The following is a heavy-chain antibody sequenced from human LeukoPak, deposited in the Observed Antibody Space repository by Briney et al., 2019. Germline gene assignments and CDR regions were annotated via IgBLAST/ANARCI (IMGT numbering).Heavy chain of an antibody. Sequence: SETLSLSCKVSGGSINSYYWSWIRQPPGKGLEWVGYIYYIGKTNYNPSLKSRVTISLDTSKNQVSLILTSVTAADTAVYYCARLAVATTSWFDPWGQGTLVTVSS. CDR2: IYYIGKT. V-gene: IGHV4-59*01. J-gene: IGHJ5*02. CDR1: GGSINSYY. D-gene: IGHD2-15*01. CDR3: ARLAVATTSWFDP.